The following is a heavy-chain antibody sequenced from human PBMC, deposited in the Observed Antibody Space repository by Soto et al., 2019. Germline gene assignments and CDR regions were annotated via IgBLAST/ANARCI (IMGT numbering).Heavy chain of an antibody. Sequence: PSETLSLTCAVSGGSISSGGYSWSWIRQPPGKGLEWIGYIYHSGSTYYNPSLKSRVTISVDRSKNQFSLKLSSVTAADTAVYYCARVSLGGYDLRFDYWGQGTLVTVSS. CDR1: GGSISSGGYS. D-gene: IGHD5-12*01. CDR2: IYHSGST. CDR3: ARVSLGGYDLRFDY. J-gene: IGHJ4*02. V-gene: IGHV4-30-2*01.